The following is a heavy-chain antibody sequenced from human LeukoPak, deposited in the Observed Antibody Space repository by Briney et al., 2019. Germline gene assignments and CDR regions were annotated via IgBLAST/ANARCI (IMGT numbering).Heavy chain of an antibody. Sequence: PGRSLRLSCAAPGFTFSSYGMHWVRQAPGKGLEWVAVIWYDGSNKCYADSVKGRFTISRDNSKNTLYLQLNSLRAEDTAVYYCARGDDYGDYFDYWGQGTLVTVSS. CDR2: IWYDGSNK. CDR3: ARGDDYGDYFDY. CDR1: GFTFSSYG. D-gene: IGHD4-17*01. J-gene: IGHJ4*02. V-gene: IGHV3-33*01.